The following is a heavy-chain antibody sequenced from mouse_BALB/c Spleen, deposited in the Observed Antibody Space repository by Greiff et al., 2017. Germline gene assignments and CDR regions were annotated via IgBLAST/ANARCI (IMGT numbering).Heavy chain of an antibody. V-gene: IGHV2-9-2*01. CDR3: VREGYGEDYFDY. Sequence: ESGPGLVAPSQSLSITCTVSGFSLTSYDISWIRQPPGKGLEWLGVIWTGGGTNYNSAFMSRLSISKDNSKSQVFLKMNSLQTDDTAIYYCVREGYGEDYFDYWGQGTTLTVSS. D-gene: IGHD3-1*01. J-gene: IGHJ2*01. CDR2: IWTGGGT. CDR1: GFSLTSYD.